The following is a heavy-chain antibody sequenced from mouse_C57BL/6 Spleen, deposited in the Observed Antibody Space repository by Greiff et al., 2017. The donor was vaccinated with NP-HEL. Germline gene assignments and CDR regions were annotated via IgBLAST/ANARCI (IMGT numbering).Heavy chain of an antibody. Sequence: EVKLVESGGGLVKPGGSLKLSCAASGFTFSSYAMSWVRQTPEKRLEWVATISDGGSYTYYPDNVKGRFTISRDNAKNNLYLQLSQLKSEDTAMYDCARASSTMVTTPFAYWGQGTLVTVAA. V-gene: IGHV5-4*03. CDR3: ARASSTMVTTPFAY. D-gene: IGHD2-2*01. CDR2: ISDGGSYT. J-gene: IGHJ3*01. CDR1: GFTFSSYA.